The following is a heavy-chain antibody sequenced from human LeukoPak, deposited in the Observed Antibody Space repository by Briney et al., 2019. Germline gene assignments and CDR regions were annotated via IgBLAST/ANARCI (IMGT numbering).Heavy chain of an antibody. V-gene: IGHV4-30-2*01. D-gene: IGHD6-13*01. CDR3: ARVDSSTRGHFDY. Sequence: SETLSLTCTVSGGSISSGGYYWSWIRQPPGKGLEWIGYIYHSGSTHYNPSLKSRVTISVDRSKNQFSLKLSSVTAADTAVYYCARVDSSTRGHFDYWGQGTLVTVSS. CDR2: IYHSGST. J-gene: IGHJ4*02. CDR1: GGSISSGGYY.